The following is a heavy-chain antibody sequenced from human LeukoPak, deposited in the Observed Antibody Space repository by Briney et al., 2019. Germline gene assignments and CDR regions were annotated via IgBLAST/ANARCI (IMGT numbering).Heavy chain of an antibody. D-gene: IGHD1-1*01. CDR2: ISGSGGST. CDR1: GFTFSSYA. V-gene: IGHV3-23*01. J-gene: IGHJ1*01. Sequence: GASLRLSCAASGFTFSSYAMSWVRQAPGKGLEWVAAISGSGGSTYYADSLKGPFTISRDNSKNTLYLQMNSLRAEDTAVYYCAKVELNSHDEYFQHWGQGTLVTVSS. CDR3: AKVELNSHDEYFQH.